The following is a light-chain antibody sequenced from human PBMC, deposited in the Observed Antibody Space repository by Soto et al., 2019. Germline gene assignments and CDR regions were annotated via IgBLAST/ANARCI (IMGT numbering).Light chain of an antibody. CDR2: GAS. V-gene: IGKV3-20*01. Sequence: EIVLTQFPDTLSLSPGEGATLSCRASQSVSSSSLAWYQHKRGQAPRLLIHGASSRATGIPDRFSGSGSGTDFTLTISRLEPEDFAVYYCQQYGSSPRTFGQGTKVDIK. CDR1: QSVSSSS. CDR3: QQYGSSPRT. J-gene: IGKJ1*01.